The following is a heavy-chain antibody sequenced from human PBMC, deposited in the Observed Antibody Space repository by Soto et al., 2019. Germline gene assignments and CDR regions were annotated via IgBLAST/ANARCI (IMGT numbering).Heavy chain of an antibody. CDR3: ARGYIAAAGTHNWIDP. Sequence: GGSLRLACAVSGFNVRANYMSWVRQAPGKGLEWVSVIYSGGTTYYADSVKGRFTISRDNSKNTLYLQMNSLRAEDTAVYYCARGYIAAAGTHNWIDPWGQGTLVTVSS. CDR2: IYSGGTT. CDR1: GFNVRANY. D-gene: IGHD6-13*01. V-gene: IGHV3-53*01. J-gene: IGHJ5*02.